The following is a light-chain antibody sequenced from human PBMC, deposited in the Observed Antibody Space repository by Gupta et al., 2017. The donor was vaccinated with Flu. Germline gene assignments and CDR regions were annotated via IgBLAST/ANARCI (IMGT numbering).Light chain of an antibody. CDR1: QSVSSY. V-gene: IGKV3-11*01. Sequence: DIVLTQSPAALSSSLGERATLSCRASQSVSSYLAWYQQKQGQAPRLLIYDASNRATGIPARFSGSGSGTDFTLTISSLEREDFAVYYCQQRNKWPITFGQGTRLEIK. CDR2: DAS. CDR3: QQRNKWPIT. J-gene: IGKJ5*01.